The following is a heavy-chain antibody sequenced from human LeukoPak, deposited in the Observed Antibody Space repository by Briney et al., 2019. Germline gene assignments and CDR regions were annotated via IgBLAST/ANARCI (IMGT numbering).Heavy chain of an antibody. CDR2: INPSDDST. J-gene: IGHJ5*02. V-gene: IGHV1-46*02. Sequence: ASVKVSCKASGYTFNSSYTHWVRQAPGQGLEWMGIINPSDDSTRYAQKFQGRVTMTKDTSTNTVYMHLSSLSSDDTAVYYCARGSGSHGRDWFDPWGQGTLVTVSS. CDR3: ARGSGSHGRDWFDP. CDR1: GYTFNSSY. D-gene: IGHD1-26*01.